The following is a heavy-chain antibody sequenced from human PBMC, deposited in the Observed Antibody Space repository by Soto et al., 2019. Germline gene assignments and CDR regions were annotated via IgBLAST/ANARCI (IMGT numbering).Heavy chain of an antibody. CDR3: ARVPPSTKRSSGWYAY. D-gene: IGHD6-19*01. CDR2: ISAYNGNT. V-gene: IGHV1-18*01. CDR1: GYTFTSYG. J-gene: IGHJ4*02. Sequence: GTSVKVSCKDSGYTFTSYGSRWVRQAPGQGLEWMGWISAYNGNTNYAQKLQGRVTMTTDTSTSTAYMELRSLRSDDTAVYYCARVPPSTKRSSGWYAYWGQGTLVTVSS.